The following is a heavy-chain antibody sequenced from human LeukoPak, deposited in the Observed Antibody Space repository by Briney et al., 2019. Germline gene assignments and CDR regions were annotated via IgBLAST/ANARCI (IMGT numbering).Heavy chain of an antibody. Sequence: ETLSLTCTVSGGSISSSSYYWGWIRQPPGKGLEWIGSIYYSGSTYYNPSLKSRVTISVDTSKNQFSLKLSSVTAADTAVYYCAREIAMVRGVITPFDYWGQGTLVTVSS. V-gene: IGHV4-39*07. CDR2: IYYSGST. J-gene: IGHJ4*02. D-gene: IGHD3-10*01. CDR3: AREIAMVRGVITPFDY. CDR1: GGSISSSSYY.